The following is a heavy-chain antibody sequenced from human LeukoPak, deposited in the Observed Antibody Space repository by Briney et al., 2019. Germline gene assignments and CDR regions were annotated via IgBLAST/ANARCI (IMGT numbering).Heavy chain of an antibody. D-gene: IGHD3-22*01. CDR1: GFTFSGSA. V-gene: IGHV3-7*01. CDR2: IKEDGSEK. J-gene: IGHJ4*02. Sequence: GGSLRLSCAASGFTFSGSAMHWVRQAPGKGLEWVANIKEDGSEKNYVDSVKGRFTISRDDAKKSLHLQMNSLRAEDTAVYYCVSRNYYNSRGYFELYYFDYWGQGTLVTVSS. CDR3: VSRNYYNSRGYFELYYFDY.